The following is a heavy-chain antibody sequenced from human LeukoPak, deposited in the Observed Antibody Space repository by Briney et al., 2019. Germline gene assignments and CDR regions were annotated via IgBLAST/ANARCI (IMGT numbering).Heavy chain of an antibody. CDR2: ISGSGDIT. Sequence: PGGSLRLSCAASGFSFSSYAMSWVRQAPGKGLEWVSGISGSGDITYYADSVKGRFTISRDNSKNTLCLQVNSLRAEDTAIYYCAKGGSATITTGGFDPWGQGTLVTVSS. D-gene: IGHD4-11*01. J-gene: IGHJ5*02. V-gene: IGHV3-23*01. CDR1: GFSFSSYA. CDR3: AKGGSATITTGGFDP.